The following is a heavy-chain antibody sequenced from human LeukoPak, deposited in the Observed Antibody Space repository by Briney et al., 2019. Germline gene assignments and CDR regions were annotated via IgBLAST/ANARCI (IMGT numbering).Heavy chain of an antibody. CDR2: IYYSGST. Sequence: SETLSLTCTVSGGSISSGDYYWSWIRQPPGKGLEWIGYIYYSGSTYYNPSLKSRVTISVDTSKNQFSLKLSSVTAADTAIYYCTRALQNIMPTSWYLDPWGRGTLVTVSS. J-gene: IGHJ2*01. CDR1: GGSISSGDYY. D-gene: IGHD2-2*01. CDR3: TRALQNIMPTSWYLDP. V-gene: IGHV4-31*03.